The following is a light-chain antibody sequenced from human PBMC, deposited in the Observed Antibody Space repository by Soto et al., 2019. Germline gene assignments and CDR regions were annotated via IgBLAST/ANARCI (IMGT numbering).Light chain of an antibody. CDR1: TSNIGSNT. CDR2: SNN. Sequence: QSVLTQPPSASGTPGQRVTISCSGSTSNIGSNTVNWYQQRPGTAPNLLIYSNNQRPSGVPDRFSGSKSGTSASLAISGLQSEDEADYYCAAWDDSLSGYVFGTGTKVTVL. V-gene: IGLV1-44*01. J-gene: IGLJ1*01. CDR3: AAWDDSLSGYV.